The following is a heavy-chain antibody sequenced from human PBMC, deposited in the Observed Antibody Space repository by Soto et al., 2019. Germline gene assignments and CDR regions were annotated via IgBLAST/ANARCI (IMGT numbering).Heavy chain of an antibody. CDR1: GGSSISGGYY. CDR3: ARGGNYYDSSGYLIDY. CDR2: IYYSGST. J-gene: IGHJ4*02. D-gene: IGHD3-22*01. V-gene: IGHV4-31*03. Sequence: PSETLSLTCTVSGGSSISGGYYWSWIRQHPGKGLEWFGYIYYSGSTYYNPSLKSRVTISVDTSKNQFSLKLSSVTAADTAVYYCARGGNYYDSSGYLIDYWGQGTLVTVSS.